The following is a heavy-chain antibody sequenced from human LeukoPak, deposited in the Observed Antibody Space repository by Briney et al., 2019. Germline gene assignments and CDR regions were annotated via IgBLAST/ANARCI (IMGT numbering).Heavy chain of an antibody. Sequence: GGSLRLSCAASGFTFSSYGMHWVRQAPGKGLEWVAVISYDGSNKYYADSVKGRFTISRDNSKNTLYLQMNSLRAEDTAVYYCARDRGRWLQFVLGYWGQGTLVTVSS. J-gene: IGHJ4*02. CDR2: ISYDGSNK. CDR3: ARDRGRWLQFVLGY. V-gene: IGHV3-30*03. CDR1: GFTFSSYG. D-gene: IGHD5-24*01.